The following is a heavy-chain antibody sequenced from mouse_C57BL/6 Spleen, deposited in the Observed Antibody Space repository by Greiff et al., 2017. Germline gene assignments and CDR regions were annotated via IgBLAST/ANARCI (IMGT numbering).Heavy chain of an antibody. Sequence: QVQLKQPGAELVRPGASVTLSCKASGYTFTDYEMHWVKQTPVHGLEWIGAIDPATGGTAYNQKFKGKAILTADKSSSTAYMELRSLTSEDSAVYYYDRGGFAYWGQGTLVTVSA. D-gene: IGHD2-14*01. CDR2: IDPATGGT. CDR3: DRGGFAY. V-gene: IGHV1-15*01. J-gene: IGHJ3*01. CDR1: GYTFTDYE.